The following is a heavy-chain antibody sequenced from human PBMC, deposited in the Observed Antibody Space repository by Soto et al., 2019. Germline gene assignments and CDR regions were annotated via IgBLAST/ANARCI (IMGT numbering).Heavy chain of an antibody. J-gene: IGHJ4*02. Sequence: QLQLQESGPGLVKPSETLSLTCTVSGGSLSSSSYYWGWIRQPPGKGLEWIGSIYYSGSTYYNPSLKSRVTISVDTSKNQFSLKLSSVTAADTAVYYCARHIVATTAPFDHFDYWGQGTLVTVSS. D-gene: IGHD5-12*01. V-gene: IGHV4-39*01. CDR1: GGSLSSSSYY. CDR3: ARHIVATTAPFDHFDY. CDR2: IYYSGST.